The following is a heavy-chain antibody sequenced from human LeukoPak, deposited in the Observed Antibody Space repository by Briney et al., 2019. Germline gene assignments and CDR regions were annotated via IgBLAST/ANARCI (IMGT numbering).Heavy chain of an antibody. J-gene: IGHJ4*02. CDR3: ARSGSGNFYY. V-gene: IGHV3-74*03. Sequence: SGGSLRLSCTASGFTFSGYWMNWVRQAPGKGLVWVSRIGSDGGSTTYADSVKGRFTISRDNAKNTLYLQMTSLRAEDTAVYYCARSGSGNFYYWGQGTLVTVSS. CDR1: GFTFSGYW. D-gene: IGHD1-26*01. CDR2: IGSDGGST.